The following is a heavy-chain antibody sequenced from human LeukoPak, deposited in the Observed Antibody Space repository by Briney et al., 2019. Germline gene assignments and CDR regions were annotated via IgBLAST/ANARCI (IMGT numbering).Heavy chain of an antibody. Sequence: PSETLSLTCTVSGGSISSYYWSWIGQPAGKGLEWIGRIYTSGSTNYNPSLKSRVTMSVDTSKNQFSLKLSSVTAADTAVYYCARLYSSSWYDLRYYMDVWGKGTTVTVSS. CDR2: IYTSGST. V-gene: IGHV4-4*07. CDR3: ARLYSSSWYDLRYYMDV. CDR1: GGSISSYY. D-gene: IGHD6-13*01. J-gene: IGHJ6*03.